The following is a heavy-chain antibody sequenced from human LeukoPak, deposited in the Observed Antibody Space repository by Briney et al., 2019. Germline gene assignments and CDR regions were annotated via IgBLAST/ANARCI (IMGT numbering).Heavy chain of an antibody. V-gene: IGHV4-39*07. J-gene: IGHJ3*02. D-gene: IGHD5-24*01. CDR2: IYYSGSA. CDR1: GGSVSSRSYY. Sequence: SSETLSLTCTVSGGSVSSRSYYWGWIRQPPGKGLEWIGSIYYSGSAYYIPSLKSRVTISADTSKNQFSLRLSSVTAADTAVYYCARAEDEFDIWGQGTMVTVSS. CDR3: ARAEDEFDI.